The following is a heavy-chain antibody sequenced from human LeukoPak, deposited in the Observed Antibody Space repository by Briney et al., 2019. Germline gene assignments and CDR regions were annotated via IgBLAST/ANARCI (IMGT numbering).Heavy chain of an antibody. D-gene: IGHD3/OR15-3a*01. CDR3: ARGLGLYYFDY. V-gene: IGHV4-59*08. J-gene: IGHJ4*02. CDR2: IYYSGST. CDR1: GGSISSNY. Sequence: SETLSLTCIVSGGSISSNYWSWIRQPPGKGLEWIGHIYYSGSTNYNPSLKSRVTISVDTSKKQFSLKLSSVTAADTAVYYCARGLGLYYFDYWGQGTLVTVSS.